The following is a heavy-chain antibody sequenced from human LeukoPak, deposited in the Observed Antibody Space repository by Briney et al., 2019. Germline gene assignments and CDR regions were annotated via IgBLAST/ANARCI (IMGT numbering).Heavy chain of an antibody. V-gene: IGHV3-23*01. D-gene: IGHD2-15*01. CDR1: GFTFSSYA. Sequence: GGSLRLSCAASGFTFSSYAMSWVRQAPGKGLEWVSAISGSGGSTYYADSVKGRFTVSRGNSKNTLYLQMNSLRAEDTAVYYCARELGYCSGGSCYSSYYYGMDVWGQGTTVTVSS. CDR2: ISGSGGST. CDR3: ARELGYCSGGSCYSSYYYGMDV. J-gene: IGHJ6*02.